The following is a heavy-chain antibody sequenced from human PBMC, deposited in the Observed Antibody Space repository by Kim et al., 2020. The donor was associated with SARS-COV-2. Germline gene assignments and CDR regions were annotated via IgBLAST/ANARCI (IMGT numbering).Heavy chain of an antibody. J-gene: IGHJ4*02. CDR1: SGSFSYYY. CDR2: IYYSGST. V-gene: IGHV4-59*13. Sequence: SETLSLNCTVSSGSFSYYYWSWVRQPPGKALEWIGYIYYSGSTNYNPSLESRVTISLDTSKNHFSLKLTSVTAADTAVYYCARGPTRNYFDYWGQGSLGTVSS. CDR3: ARGPTRNYFDY.